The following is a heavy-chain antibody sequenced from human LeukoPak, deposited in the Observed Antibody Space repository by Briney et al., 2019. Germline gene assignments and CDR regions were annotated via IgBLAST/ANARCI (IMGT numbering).Heavy chain of an antibody. D-gene: IGHD3-10*01. CDR1: GFTFSSYA. CDR3: ARRTYGSGSYLPDY. Sequence: GRSLRLSCAASGFTFSSYAMHWVRQAPGKGLEWVAVISYDGSNKYYADSVKGRFTISRDNSKNTLYLQMNSLRAEDTAVYYCARRTYGSGSYLPDYWGQGTLVTVSS. CDR2: ISYDGSNK. V-gene: IGHV3-30*04. J-gene: IGHJ4*02.